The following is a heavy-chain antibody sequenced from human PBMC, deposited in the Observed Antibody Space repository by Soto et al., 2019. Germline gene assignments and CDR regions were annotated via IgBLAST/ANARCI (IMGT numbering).Heavy chain of an antibody. CDR2: INVGNGNT. CDR3: AREKWASGSRWIDP. CDR1: GDSYISYS. D-gene: IGHD6-19*01. J-gene: IGHJ5*02. V-gene: IGHV1-3*01. Sequence: ASVKVCCAASGDSYISYSMHWVRQAPGQRLEWMGWINVGNGNTKYSQNLQGRVTIYQDTSASTAYMELSSLTSEDTAVYYCAREKWASGSRWIDPWGQGTLVTVSS.